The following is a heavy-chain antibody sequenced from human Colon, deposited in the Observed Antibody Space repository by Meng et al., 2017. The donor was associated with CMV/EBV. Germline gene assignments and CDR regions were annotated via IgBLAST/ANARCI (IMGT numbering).Heavy chain of an antibody. D-gene: IGHD2-2*01. J-gene: IGHJ3*02. CDR2: VIPVLGVA. V-gene: IGHV1-69*04. CDR1: GYTFSDYT. Sequence: SVKVSCKASGYTFSDYTINWVRQAPGQGLEWMGRVIPVLGVANYAQKFQGRVTLTADKSTSTAYMDLTSLKSEDTAVYYCARDMGIVIPSAIGASDIWGQGTKVTVSS. CDR3: ARDMGIVIPSAIGASDI.